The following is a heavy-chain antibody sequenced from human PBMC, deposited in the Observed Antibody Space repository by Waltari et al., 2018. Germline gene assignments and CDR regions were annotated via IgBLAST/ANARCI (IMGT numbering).Heavy chain of an antibody. Sequence: WVRQAPGQGLEWMGRIIPIFGTANYAQKFQGRVTITADKSTSTAYMELSSLRSEDTAVYYCARAQGATYYYYYGMDVWGQGTTVTVSS. CDR3: ARAQGATYYYYYGMDV. D-gene: IGHD5-12*01. V-gene: IGHV1-69*06. CDR2: IIPIFGTA. J-gene: IGHJ6*02.